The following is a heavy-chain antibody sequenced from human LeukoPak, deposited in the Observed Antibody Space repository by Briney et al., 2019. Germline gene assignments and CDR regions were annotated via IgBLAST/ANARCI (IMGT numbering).Heavy chain of an antibody. CDR2: IYSGGST. V-gene: IGHV3-66*01. CDR3: AREKRPWLNAFDI. J-gene: IGHJ3*02. D-gene: IGHD6-19*01. Sequence: GESLRLSCAASGFTVSSNYMSWVRQAPGKGLEWVSVIYSGGSTYCADSVKGRFTISRDNSKNTLYLQMNSLRAEDTAVYYCAREKRPWLNAFDIWGQGTMVTVSS. CDR1: GFTVSSNY.